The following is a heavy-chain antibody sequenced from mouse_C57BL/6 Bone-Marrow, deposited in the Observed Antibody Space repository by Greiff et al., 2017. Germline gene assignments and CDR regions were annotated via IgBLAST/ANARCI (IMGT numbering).Heavy chain of an antibody. Sequence: EVQLQQSGAELVRPGASVKLSCTASGFNIKDDYMHWVKQRPEQGLEWIGWIDPENGDTEYASKFQGKATITADTSSNTAYLQLSSLTSEDTAVYYCTRAYYSYCHYAMDYWGQGTSVTVSS. D-gene: IGHD2-12*01. CDR2: IDPENGDT. J-gene: IGHJ4*01. CDR3: TRAYYSYCHYAMDY. V-gene: IGHV14-4*01. CDR1: GFNIKDDY.